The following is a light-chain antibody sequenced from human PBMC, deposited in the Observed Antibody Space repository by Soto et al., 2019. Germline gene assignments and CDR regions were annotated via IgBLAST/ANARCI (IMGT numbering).Light chain of an antibody. CDR2: EVS. CDR1: SSDVGGSNY. CDR3: SSYTSSNTLEV. Sequence: QSVLIQPASVSGCPGQSITISCTGTSSDVGGSNYVSWYQHHPHRAPKLLIFEVSYRPSGVSNRFSGSKSGNTASLTISGLQAEDEADYYCSSYTSSNTLEVFGIGTKVTVL. V-gene: IGLV2-14*01. J-gene: IGLJ1*01.